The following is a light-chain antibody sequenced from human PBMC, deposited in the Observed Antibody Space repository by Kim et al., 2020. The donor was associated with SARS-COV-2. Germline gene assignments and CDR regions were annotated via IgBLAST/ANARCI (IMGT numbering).Light chain of an antibody. CDR3: QQYGSSPLT. CDR2: GAS. Sequence: PGERATLSCRARQSVSSSYLAWYQQKPGQPPRLLIYGASSRATGIPDRFSGSGSGTDFTLTINRLEPEDFAVYSCQQYGSSPLTFGGGTKVDIK. V-gene: IGKV3-20*01. CDR1: QSVSSSY. J-gene: IGKJ4*01.